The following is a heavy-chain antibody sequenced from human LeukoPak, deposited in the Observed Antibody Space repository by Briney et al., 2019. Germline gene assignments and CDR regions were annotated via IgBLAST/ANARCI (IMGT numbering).Heavy chain of an antibody. Sequence: ASVKVSCKGSGYTFTSYYMHWVRQAPGQGLEWMGIINPSGGSTSYAQKFQGRVTMTRDTSTSTVYMELSSLRSEDTAVYYCARGSPSGYVGDWFDPWGQGTLVIVSS. CDR2: INPSGGST. CDR1: GYTFTSYY. D-gene: IGHD5-12*01. J-gene: IGHJ5*02. V-gene: IGHV1-46*01. CDR3: ARGSPSGYVGDWFDP.